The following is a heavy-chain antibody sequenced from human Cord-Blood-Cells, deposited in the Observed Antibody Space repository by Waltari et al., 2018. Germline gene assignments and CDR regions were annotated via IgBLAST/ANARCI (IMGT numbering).Heavy chain of an antibody. J-gene: IGHJ3*02. CDR3: GRDRAAAGDALNI. D-gene: IGHD6-25*01. Sequence: QVQLVQSGAAVKKPGASVKVSCKASGYTFTSYAMHWVRQAPGQRLEWMGWINAGNGNTKYSQKFQGRVTNTRDTSASTAYKEPSVLGSEATAVYDTGRDRAAAGDALNIWGEGSMVAGAS. V-gene: IGHV1-3*01. CDR2: INAGNGNT. CDR1: GYTFTSYA.